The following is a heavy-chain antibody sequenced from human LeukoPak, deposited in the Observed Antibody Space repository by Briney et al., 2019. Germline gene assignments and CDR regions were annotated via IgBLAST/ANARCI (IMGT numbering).Heavy chain of an antibody. V-gene: IGHV4-34*01. CDR2: INHSGST. Sequence: PSETLSLTCAVYGGSFSGYYCSWIRQPPGKGLEWIGEINHSGSTNYNPSLKSRVTISVDTSKNQFSLKLSSVTAADTAVYYCARGESDYYDSSGYYYNWFDPWGQGTLVTVSS. CDR1: GGSFSGYY. CDR3: ARGESDYYDSSGYYYNWFDP. J-gene: IGHJ5*02. D-gene: IGHD3-22*01.